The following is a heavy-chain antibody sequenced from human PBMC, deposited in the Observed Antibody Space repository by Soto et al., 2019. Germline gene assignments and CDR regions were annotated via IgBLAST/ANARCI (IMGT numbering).Heavy chain of an antibody. CDR3: ASPPGDCSGGSCPYYYYGMDV. Sequence: QVQLVQSGAEVKKPGSSVKVSCKASGGTFSSYAISWVRQAPGQGLEWMGGIIPIFGTANYAQKFQGRVTXPPXXSXSTAYMELSSLRSEDTAVYYCASPPGDCSGGSCPYYYYGMDVWGQGTTVTVSS. CDR2: IIPIFGTA. CDR1: GGTFSSYA. D-gene: IGHD2-15*01. V-gene: IGHV1-69*05. J-gene: IGHJ6*02.